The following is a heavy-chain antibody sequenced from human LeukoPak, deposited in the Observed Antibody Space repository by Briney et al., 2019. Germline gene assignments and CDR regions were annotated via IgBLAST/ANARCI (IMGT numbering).Heavy chain of an antibody. Sequence: GGSLRLSCAASGFTFSGSAMHWVRQASGKGLEWVGRIRSKANSYATAYAASVKGRFTISRDDSKNTAYLQMNSLRAEDTAVYYCARDRHYDFWSGPADYYFDYWGQGTLVTVSS. D-gene: IGHD3-3*01. CDR3: ARDRHYDFWSGPADYYFDY. J-gene: IGHJ4*02. CDR1: GFTFSGSA. CDR2: IRSKANSYAT. V-gene: IGHV3-73*01.